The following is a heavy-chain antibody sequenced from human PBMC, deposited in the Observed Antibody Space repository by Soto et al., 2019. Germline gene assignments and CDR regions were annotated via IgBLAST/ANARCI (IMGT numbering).Heavy chain of an antibody. Sequence: GGSLRLSCAAFGFTFRSYGMHWVRQAPGKGLEWVAVISSAGTTKLYADSVKGRFTISRDISKDTLYLEMTSLRSEDTAVYYCAKESPGSSYMTVDSWGQGTLVTVSS. CDR1: GFTFRSYG. CDR3: AKESPGSSYMTVDS. J-gene: IGHJ4*02. D-gene: IGHD6-6*01. CDR2: ISSAGTTK. V-gene: IGHV3-30*18.